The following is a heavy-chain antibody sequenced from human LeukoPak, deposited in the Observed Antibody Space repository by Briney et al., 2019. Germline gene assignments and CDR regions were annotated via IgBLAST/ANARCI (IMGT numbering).Heavy chain of an antibody. J-gene: IGHJ4*02. V-gene: IGHV1-18*01. CDR2: ISPYNGNT. Sequence: PAASVKVSCKASGYIFSNYGITWVRQAPGQGLEWMGWISPYNGNTNYAQKLQGRGTLTTDTSTSTAYMELRSLRSDDTAVYYCARGSGSSSSGIDYWGQGTLVTVSS. CDR1: GYIFSNYG. CDR3: ARGSGSSSSGIDY. D-gene: IGHD6-6*01.